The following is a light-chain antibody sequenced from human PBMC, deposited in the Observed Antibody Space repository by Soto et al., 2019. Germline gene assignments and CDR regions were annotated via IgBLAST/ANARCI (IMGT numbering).Light chain of an antibody. J-gene: IGLJ2*01. CDR2: GNS. V-gene: IGLV1-40*01. CDR1: SSNIGAGYD. Sequence: QSVLTQPPSVSGAPGQRVTISCTGSSSNIGAGYDVHWYQQLPGTAPKLLIYGNSNRPSGVPDRFSGSKSGTSASLAITGLKDEDEADYYCQSYESSLSGYVVFVGGTKLTVL. CDR3: QSYESSLSGYVV.